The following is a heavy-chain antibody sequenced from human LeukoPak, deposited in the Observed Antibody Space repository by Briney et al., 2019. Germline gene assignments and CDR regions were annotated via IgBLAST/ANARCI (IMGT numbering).Heavy chain of an antibody. CDR2: INPSGGST. J-gene: IGHJ4*02. D-gene: IGHD2-15*01. CDR1: GYTFTSYG. CDR3: ARDAGYCSGGSCYSGRY. Sequence: ASVKVSCKASGYTFTSYGISWVRQAPGQGLEWMGIINPSGGSTSYAQKFQGRVTMTRDMSTSTVYMELSSLRSEDTAVYYCARDAGYCSGGSCYSGRYWGQGTLVTVSS. V-gene: IGHV1-46*01.